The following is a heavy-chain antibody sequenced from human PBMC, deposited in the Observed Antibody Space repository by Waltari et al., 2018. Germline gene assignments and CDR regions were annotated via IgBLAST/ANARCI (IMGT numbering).Heavy chain of an antibody. CDR1: GYSISSGYY. J-gene: IGHJ5*02. CDR3: ARHERGGSSWYKGPAAWFDP. D-gene: IGHD6-13*01. CDR2: IYHSGST. Sequence: QVQLQESGPGLVKPSETLSLTCAVSGYSISSGYYWGWIRQPPGKGLEWIGSIYHSGSTYDNPSLKSRVTISVDTSKNQFSLKLSSVTAADTAVYYCARHERGGSSWYKGPAAWFDPWGQGTLVTVSS. V-gene: IGHV4-38-2*01.